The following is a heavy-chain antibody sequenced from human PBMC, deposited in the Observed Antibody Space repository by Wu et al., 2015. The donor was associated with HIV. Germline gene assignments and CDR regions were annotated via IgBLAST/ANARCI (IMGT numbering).Heavy chain of an antibody. V-gene: IGHV1-2*02. CDR3: ARGIVVAGPGYDALDI. CDR2: IDPNSGAT. Sequence: QVQLVQSGAEVKKPGASVKVSCKASRYTFTGYYMHWVRQAPGQGLEWMGWIDPNSGATNYAQRFHGRVTMTRDTSINTAYMEVSRLRSDDTAVYYCARGIVVAGPGYDALDIWGQGTMVHRLF. D-gene: IGHD6-19*01. CDR1: RYTFTGYY. J-gene: IGHJ3*02.